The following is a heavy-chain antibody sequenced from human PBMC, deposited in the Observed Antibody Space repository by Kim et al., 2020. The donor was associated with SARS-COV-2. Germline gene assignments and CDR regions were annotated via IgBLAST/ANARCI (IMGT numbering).Heavy chain of an antibody. CDR3: ARDDGSGSITMVRGVNYFTSYYYGMDV. D-gene: IGHD3-10*01. J-gene: IGHJ6*02. CDR2: ISSSSSYI. Sequence: GGSLRLSCAASGFTFSSYGMNWVRQAPGKGLEWVSSISSSSSYIYYADSVKGRFTISRDNAKNSLYLQMNSLRAEDTAVYYCARDDGSGSITMVRGVNYFTSYYYGMDVWGQGTTVTVSS. CDR1: GFTFSSYG. V-gene: IGHV3-21*01.